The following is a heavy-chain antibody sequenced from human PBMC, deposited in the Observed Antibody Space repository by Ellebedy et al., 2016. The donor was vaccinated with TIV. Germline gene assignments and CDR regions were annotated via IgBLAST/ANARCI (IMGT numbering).Heavy chain of an antibody. CDR3: AGAYLGDPHWFDP. J-gene: IGHJ5*02. CDR1: GGPFSGYY. V-gene: IGHV4-34*10. Sequence: MPGGSLRLSCAVYGGPFSGYYWSWIRQPPGKGLEWLGEINHSGSTNYNPSVKSRITMSVDTHREQFSLKLSSVTAADTAIYFCAGAYLGDPHWFDPWGQGIPVIVSS. CDR2: INHSGST. D-gene: IGHD3-16*01.